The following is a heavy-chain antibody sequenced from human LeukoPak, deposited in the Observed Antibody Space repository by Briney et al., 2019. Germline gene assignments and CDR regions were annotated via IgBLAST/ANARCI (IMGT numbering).Heavy chain of an antibody. D-gene: IGHD1-26*01. Sequence: GGSLRLPCAASGFTFSSYSMNWVRRAPGKGLEWVSSISSSSSYIYYADSVKGRFTISRDNAKNSLYLQMNSLRAEDTAVYYCARVRVGATRGSFDYWGQGTLVTVSS. J-gene: IGHJ4*02. CDR3: ARVRVGATRGSFDY. CDR2: ISSSSSYI. CDR1: GFTFSSYS. V-gene: IGHV3-21*01.